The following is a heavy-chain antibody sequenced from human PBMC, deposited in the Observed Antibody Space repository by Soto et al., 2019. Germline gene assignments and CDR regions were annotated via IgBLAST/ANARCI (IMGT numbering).Heavy chain of an antibody. CDR2: INAKNGGT. CDR3: AREYRSGTMLHPVY. D-gene: IGHD1-7*01. J-gene: IGHJ4*01. V-gene: IGHV1-2*02. CDR1: GYIFTDYY. Sequence: ASVKVSCKASGYIFTDYYMHWVRQAPGQGLEWMGWINAKNGGTNYAQKFQGRVTLTRDTSISTAYMELNTLRSDDTAVYYCAREYRSGTMLHPVYWG.